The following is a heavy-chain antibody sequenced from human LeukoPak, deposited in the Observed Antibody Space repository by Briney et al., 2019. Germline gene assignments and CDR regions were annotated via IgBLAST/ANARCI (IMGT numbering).Heavy chain of an antibody. V-gene: IGHV1-18*01. CDR1: GYTFSSYG. J-gene: IGHJ4*02. CDR2: ISAYNGNT. CDR3: AGSIAATYYFDY. Sequence: ASVKVSCKASGYTFSSYGISWVRQAPGQGLEWMGWISAYNGNTNFAQEFQGRVTMTTDTSTSTASMELRSLRSDDTAVYYCAGSIAATYYFDYWGQGTLVTVSS. D-gene: IGHD6-6*01.